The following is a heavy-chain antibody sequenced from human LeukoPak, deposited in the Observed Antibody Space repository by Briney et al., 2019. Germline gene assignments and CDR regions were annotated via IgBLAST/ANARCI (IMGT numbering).Heavy chain of an antibody. J-gene: IGHJ4*02. Sequence: GASVKVSCKASGYTFTGYYMHWVRQAPGQGLEWMGWINPNSGGTNYAQKFQGRVTMTRETSISTAHMELSRLRSDDTAVYNCARDLSSGIFDYWGQGTLVTVSS. D-gene: IGHD3-10*02. CDR3: ARDLSSGIFDY. CDR2: INPNSGGT. V-gene: IGHV1-2*02. CDR1: GYTFTGYY.